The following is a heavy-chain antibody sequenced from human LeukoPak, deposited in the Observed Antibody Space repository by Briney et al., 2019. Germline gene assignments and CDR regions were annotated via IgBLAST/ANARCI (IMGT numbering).Heavy chain of an antibody. Sequence: SVKVSCKASGGTFSSYAISWVRQAPGQGLEWMGGIIPIFGTANYAQKFQGRVTITTDESTSTAYMELSSLRSEDTAVYYCARGTLHSSGWYYFDYWGQGTLVTVSS. V-gene: IGHV1-69*05. CDR3: ARGTLHSSGWYYFDY. CDR2: IIPIFGTA. D-gene: IGHD6-19*01. J-gene: IGHJ4*02. CDR1: GGTFSSYA.